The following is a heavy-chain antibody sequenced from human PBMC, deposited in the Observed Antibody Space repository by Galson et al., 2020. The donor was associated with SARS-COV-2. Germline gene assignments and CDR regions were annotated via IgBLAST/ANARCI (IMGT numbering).Heavy chain of an antibody. D-gene: IGHD3-16*01. Sequence: ASVKVSCKPSGYTFTDYYMHWVRQAPGQGLEWMGRINPNSGGTNYAQKFQGRVTMTRDTSISTAYMELSGLSSDDTAVYYCARGGDLPLYYYMDVWGKGSTVTISS. CDR3: ARGGDLPLYYYMDV. V-gene: IGHV1-2*06. J-gene: IGHJ6*03. CDR2: INPNSGGT. CDR1: GYTFTDYY.